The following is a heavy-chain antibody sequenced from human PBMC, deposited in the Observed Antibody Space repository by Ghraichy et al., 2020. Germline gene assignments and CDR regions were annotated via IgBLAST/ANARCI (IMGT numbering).Heavy chain of an antibody. CDR3: ARTPLLAVADTGGAFDI. CDR2: INPSGGST. V-gene: IGHV1-46*01. D-gene: IGHD6-19*01. CDR1: GYTFTSYY. J-gene: IGHJ3*02. Sequence: ASVKVSCKASGYTFTSYYMHWVRQAPGQGLEWMGIINPSGGSTSYAQKFQGRVTMTRDTSTSTVYMELSSLRSEDTAVYYCARTPLLAVADTGGAFDIWGQGTMVTVSS.